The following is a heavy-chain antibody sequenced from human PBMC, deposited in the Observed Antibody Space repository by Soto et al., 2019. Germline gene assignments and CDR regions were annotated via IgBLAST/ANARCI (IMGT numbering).Heavy chain of an antibody. D-gene: IGHD3-3*01. CDR2: INHSGST. V-gene: IGHV4-34*01. CDR3: ARGRYYDFWSGYSTGKKLYYYYYYMDV. J-gene: IGHJ6*03. CDR1: GGSFSGYY. Sequence: PSETLSLTCAVYGGSFSGYYWSWIRQPPGKGLEWIGEINHSGSTNYNPPLKSRVTISVDTSKNQFSLKLSSVTAADTAVYYCARGRYYDFWSGYSTGKKLYYYYYYMDVWGKGTTVTVSS.